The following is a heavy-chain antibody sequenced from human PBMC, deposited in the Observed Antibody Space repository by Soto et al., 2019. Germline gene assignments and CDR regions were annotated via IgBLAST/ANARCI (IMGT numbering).Heavy chain of an antibody. CDR2: MNPNSGNT. CDR3: ARVQFYYDSSGYYAVMYGMDV. Sequence: ASVKVSCKASGYTLTSYDINWVRQATGQGLEWMGWMNPNSGNTGYAQKFQGRVTMTRNTSISTAYMELSSLRSEDTAVYYCARVQFYYDSSGYYAVMYGMDVWGHGTTVTVSS. J-gene: IGHJ6*02. D-gene: IGHD3-22*01. CDR1: GYTLTSYD. V-gene: IGHV1-8*01.